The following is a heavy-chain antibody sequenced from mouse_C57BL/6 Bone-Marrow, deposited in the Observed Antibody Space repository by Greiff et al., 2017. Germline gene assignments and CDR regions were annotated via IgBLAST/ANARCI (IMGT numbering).Heavy chain of an antibody. CDR2: INPNNGGT. CDR1: GYTFTDYN. CDR3: GTTVYYAMDY. J-gene: IGHJ4*01. Sequence: VQLQQSGPELVKPGASVKMSCKASGYTFTDYNMHWVKQSHGKSLEWIGYINPNNGGTSYNQKFKGKATLTVNKSSNTAYMELRSLTSEDSAVYYCGTTVYYAMDYWGQGTSVTVSS. V-gene: IGHV1-22*01. D-gene: IGHD1-1*01.